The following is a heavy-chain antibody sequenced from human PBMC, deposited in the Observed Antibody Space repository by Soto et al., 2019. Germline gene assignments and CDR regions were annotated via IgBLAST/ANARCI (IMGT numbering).Heavy chain of an antibody. D-gene: IGHD3-10*01. V-gene: IGHV1-69*02. CDR2: IIPILGIA. CDR3: ARAVFGSGSYSDY. Sequence: SVKVSCKASGGTFSSYTISWVRQAPGQGLEWMGRIIPILGIANYAQKFQGRVTITADKSTSTAYMELSSLRSEDTAVYYCARAVFGSGSYSDYWGRGTLVTVSS. CDR1: GGTFSSYT. J-gene: IGHJ4*02.